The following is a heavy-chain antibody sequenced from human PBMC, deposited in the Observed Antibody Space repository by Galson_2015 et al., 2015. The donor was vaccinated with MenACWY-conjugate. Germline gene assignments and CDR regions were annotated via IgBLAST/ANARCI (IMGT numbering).Heavy chain of an antibody. CDR3: AMEGGGSLITLAFEC. Sequence: SETLSLTCNVSGFSIGTGYYWGWIRQPPGKGLEWIGNIYHSGSTYYNPSLKSRLHMSLDRTKNQFSLELSSVTAADTAVYYCAMEGGGSLITLAFECWGQGAVVTVSS. D-gene: IGHD3-9*01. CDR2: IYHSGST. CDR1: GFSIGTGYY. V-gene: IGHV4-38-2*02. J-gene: IGHJ3*01.